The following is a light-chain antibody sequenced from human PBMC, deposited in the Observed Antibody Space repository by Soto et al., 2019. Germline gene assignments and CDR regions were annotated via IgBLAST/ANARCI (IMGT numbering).Light chain of an antibody. V-gene: IGKV1-33*01. CDR1: QDIRNH. Sequence: DIQMTQSPSSLSASVGDRVIITCQASQDIRNHLNWYQQKPGKAPKLLIYDASNLETGVPSRFSGSGSGTDFTFTISSLQPEDIATYYCQQYDHLRVTFGPGTTVDF. J-gene: IGKJ3*01. CDR2: DAS. CDR3: QQYDHLRVT.